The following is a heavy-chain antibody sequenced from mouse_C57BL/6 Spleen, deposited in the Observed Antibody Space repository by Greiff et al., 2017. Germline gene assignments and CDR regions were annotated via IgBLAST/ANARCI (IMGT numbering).Heavy chain of an antibody. Sequence: EVQVVESEGGLVQPGSSMKLSCTASGFTFSDYYMAWVRQVPEKGLEWVANINYDGSSTYYLDSLKSRFIISRDNAKNILYLQMSSLKSEDTATYYCARDDGYSWYFDVWGTGTTVTVSS. D-gene: IGHD2-3*01. J-gene: IGHJ1*03. CDR1: GFTFSDYY. CDR3: ARDDGYSWYFDV. V-gene: IGHV5-16*01. CDR2: INYDGSST.